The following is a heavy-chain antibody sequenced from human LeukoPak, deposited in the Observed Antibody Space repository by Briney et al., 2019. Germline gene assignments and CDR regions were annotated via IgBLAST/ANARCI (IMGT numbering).Heavy chain of an antibody. D-gene: IGHD3-22*01. CDR1: GYSFTSYW. CDR3: ATNGRYDSSGYYAYEFDY. Sequence: GESLKISCKGSGYSFTSYWIGWVRQMPGKGLEWMGIIYPGDSDTRYSPSFQGQVTISADKSISTAYLQWSSLKASDTAMYYCATNGRYDSSGYYAYEFDYWGQGTLVTVSS. J-gene: IGHJ4*02. CDR2: IYPGDSDT. V-gene: IGHV5-51*01.